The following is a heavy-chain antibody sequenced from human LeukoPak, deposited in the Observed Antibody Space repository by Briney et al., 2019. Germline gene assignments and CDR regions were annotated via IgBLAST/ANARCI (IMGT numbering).Heavy chain of an antibody. CDR3: ARDSYSGYDTLLN. J-gene: IGHJ4*02. V-gene: IGHV3-48*01. D-gene: IGHD5-12*01. CDR1: GFTFSSYS. CDR2: ISSSSSTI. Sequence: GGSLRLSCAASGFTFSSYSMNWVRQAPGKGLEWVSYISSSSSTIHYADSVKGRFTISRDNAKNSLYLQMNSLRAEDTAVYYCARDSYSGYDTLLNLGQGTLVTGSS.